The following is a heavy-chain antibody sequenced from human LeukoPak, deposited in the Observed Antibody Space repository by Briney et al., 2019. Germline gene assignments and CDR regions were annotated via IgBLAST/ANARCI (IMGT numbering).Heavy chain of an antibody. D-gene: IGHD2-21*02. CDR1: GGSISSYY. J-gene: IGHJ1*01. V-gene: IGHV4-59*01. CDR3: ARAYCGGDCYSAEYFQH. CDR2: IYYSGST. Sequence: SETLSLTCTVSGGSISSYYWSWIRQPPGKGLEWVGYIYYSGSTNYNPSLKSRVTISVDTSKNQFSLKMSSVTAADTAVYYSARAYCGGDCYSAEYFQHWGQGTLVTVSS.